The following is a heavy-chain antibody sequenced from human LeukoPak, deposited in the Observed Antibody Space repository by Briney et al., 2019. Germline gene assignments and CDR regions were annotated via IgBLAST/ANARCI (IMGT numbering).Heavy chain of an antibody. CDR1: GFTFSSYS. D-gene: IGHD4-23*01. CDR3: AKPTVDYYYYYYMDV. J-gene: IGHJ6*03. Sequence: GSLRLSCAASGFTFSSYSMNWVRQAPGQGREWIGEINHSGSTNYNPSLKSRVTISVDTSKNQFTLKLSSVTAADTAVYYCAKPTVDYYYYYYMDVWGKGTTVTVSS. V-gene: IGHV4-34*08. CDR2: INHSGST.